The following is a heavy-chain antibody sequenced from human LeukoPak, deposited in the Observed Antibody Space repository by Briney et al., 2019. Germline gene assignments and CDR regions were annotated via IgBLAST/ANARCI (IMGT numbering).Heavy chain of an antibody. V-gene: IGHV3-7*01. Sequence: GGSLRLSCAPSGFTFSAYSLSWVRQAPGKGLEWVAKIKKDGSEKDYVDSVKGRFTISRDNAKGSLYLQLNSLRAEGTAVYYCARGFQRGDSPVWGQGTLVTVSS. D-gene: IGHD2-21*02. CDR1: GFTFSAYS. CDR3: ARGFQRGDSPV. J-gene: IGHJ4*02. CDR2: IKKDGSEK.